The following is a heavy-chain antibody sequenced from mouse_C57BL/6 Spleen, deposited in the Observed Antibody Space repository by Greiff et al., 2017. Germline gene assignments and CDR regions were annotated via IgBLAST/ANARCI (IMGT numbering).Heavy chain of an antibody. CDR1: GYTFTSYW. CDR3: ARRWDYGSSDDWYFDV. J-gene: IGHJ1*03. Sequence: QVQLQQPGAELVKPGASVKLSCKASGYTFTSYWMQWVKQRPGQGLEWIGEIDPSDSYTNYNQKFKGKATLTVDTSSSTAYMQLSSLTSEDSAVYYGARRWDYGSSDDWYFDVWGTGTTVTVSS. CDR2: IDPSDSYT. D-gene: IGHD1-1*01. V-gene: IGHV1-50*01.